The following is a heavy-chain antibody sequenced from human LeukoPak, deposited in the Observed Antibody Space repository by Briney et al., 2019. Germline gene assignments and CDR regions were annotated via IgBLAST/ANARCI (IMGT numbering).Heavy chain of an antibody. V-gene: IGHV1-69*13. J-gene: IGHJ4*02. Sequence: ASVKVSCKASGGTCSSYAISWVRQAPGQGLEWMGGMIPIFGTANYAQRFQGRVTITADESTSTAYMALSSLRSEDTAVYYCARDPTYNWNDFSPFFDYWGQGTLVTVSS. CDR3: ARDPTYNWNDFSPFFDY. CDR1: GGTCSSYA. D-gene: IGHD1-20*01. CDR2: MIPIFGTA.